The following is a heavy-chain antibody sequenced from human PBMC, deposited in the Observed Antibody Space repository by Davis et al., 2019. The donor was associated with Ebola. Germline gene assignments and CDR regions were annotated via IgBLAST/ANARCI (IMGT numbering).Heavy chain of an antibody. CDR1: GGTFSSYA. CDR2: IIPILGVA. J-gene: IGHJ2*01. V-gene: IGHV1-69*10. CDR3: ASGLVRGESYWYFDL. Sequence: SVKVSCKASGGTFSSYAISWVRQAPGQGLEWMGGIIPILGVANYAQKFQGRVTITADESTSTAYMELSSLRSEDTAVYYCASGLVRGESYWYFDLWGRGTLVTVSS. D-gene: IGHD6-6*01.